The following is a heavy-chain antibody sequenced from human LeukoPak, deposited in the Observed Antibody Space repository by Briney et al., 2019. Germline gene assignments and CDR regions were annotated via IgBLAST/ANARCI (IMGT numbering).Heavy chain of an antibody. CDR3: ARVQLGYCSSTSCYASGPRDY. V-gene: IGHV3-23*01. CDR2: ISGSGGSP. CDR1: GFTFTTYA. J-gene: IGHJ4*02. D-gene: IGHD2-2*01. Sequence: GGSLRLSCAASGFTFTTYAMSWVRQAPGKGLEWVSAISGSGGSPYYADSVKGRFTISRDNSKNTLYLQMNSLRAEDTAVYYCARVQLGYCSSTSCYASGPRDYWGQGTLVTVSS.